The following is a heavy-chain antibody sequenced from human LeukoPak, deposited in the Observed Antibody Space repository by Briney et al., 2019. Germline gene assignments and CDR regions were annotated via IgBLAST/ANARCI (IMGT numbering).Heavy chain of an antibody. CDR3: ARGPLSSRSDY. D-gene: IGHD6-13*01. CDR2: IYPGDSDT. CDR1: GYSFTSYW. V-gene: IGHV5-51*01. Sequence: GASLKISCKGSGYSFTSYWIGWVRQLPGKGLEWMGIIYPGDSDTRYSPSFQGQVTISADRSISTAYLQWSSLKASDTAMYYCARGPLSSRSDYWGQGTLVTVSS. J-gene: IGHJ4*02.